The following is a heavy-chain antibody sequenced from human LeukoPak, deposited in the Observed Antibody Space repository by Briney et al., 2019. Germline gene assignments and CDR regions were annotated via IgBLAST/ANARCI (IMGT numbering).Heavy chain of an antibody. CDR3: AKDARDGCNVDY. CDR1: GFTFSSYG. J-gene: IGHJ4*02. V-gene: IGHV3-30*18. CDR2: ISYDGSNK. Sequence: QPGRSLRLSCAASGFTFSSYGMHWVRQAPGKGLEWVAVISYDGSNKYYADSVKGRFTIPRDNSKNTLYLQMNSLRAEDTAVYYCAKDARDGCNVDYWGQGTLVTVSS. D-gene: IGHD5-24*01.